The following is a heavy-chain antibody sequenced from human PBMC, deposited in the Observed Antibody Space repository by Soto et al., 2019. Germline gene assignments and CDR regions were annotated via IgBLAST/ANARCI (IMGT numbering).Heavy chain of an antibody. CDR2: ISASSSI. CDR3: ARDDGGYRYGRRQYHFDS. J-gene: IGHJ4*02. D-gene: IGHD5-18*01. V-gene: IGHV3-21*01. CDR1: GFPFSSYN. Sequence: EVQLVESGGGLVKPGGSLRLSCAASGFPFSSYNMNWVRQAPGKGLEWVASISASSSIYYADSMKGRFTISRDNAKNSLYLHMNDLRAEDTAVDYCARDDGGYRYGRRQYHFDSWGQGTLVTVSS.